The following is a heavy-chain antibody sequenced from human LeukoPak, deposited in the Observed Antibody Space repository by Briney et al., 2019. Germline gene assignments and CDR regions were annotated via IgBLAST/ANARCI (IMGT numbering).Heavy chain of an antibody. J-gene: IGHJ4*02. CDR3: ARASNLYYDSSGYYYFDY. V-gene: IGHV3-21*01. CDR2: ISSSSSYI. D-gene: IGHD3-22*01. CDR1: GFTFSSYS. Sequence: PGGSLRLSCAASGFTFSSYSMNWVRQAPGEGLEWVSSISSSSSYIYYADSVKGRFTISRDNAKNSLYLQMNSLRAEDTAVYYCARASNLYYDSSGYYYFDYWGQGTLVTVSS.